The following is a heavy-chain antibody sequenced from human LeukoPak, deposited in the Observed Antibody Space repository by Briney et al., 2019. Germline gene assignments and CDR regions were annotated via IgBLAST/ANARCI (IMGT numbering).Heavy chain of an antibody. V-gene: IGHV3-23*01. Sequence: GGSLRLSCAASGFTFSSYAMTWVRQAPGKGLEWVSAISGSGGSTYYADSVKGRFTISRDNSKNTLYLQMNSLRAEDTAVYYCGKGGIQLPYYFDYWGQGTLVTVSS. J-gene: IGHJ4*02. D-gene: IGHD5-18*01. CDR2: ISGSGGST. CDR1: GFTFSSYA. CDR3: GKGGIQLPYYFDY.